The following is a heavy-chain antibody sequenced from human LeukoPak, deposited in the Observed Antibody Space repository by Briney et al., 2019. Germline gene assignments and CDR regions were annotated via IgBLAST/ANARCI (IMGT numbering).Heavy chain of an antibody. V-gene: IGHV4-59*08. J-gene: IGHJ5*02. CDR1: GGSISSYY. D-gene: IGHD2-15*01. CDR2: IYYSGST. CDR3: ARGALVVAATSWFDP. Sequence: PSETLSLTCTVSGGSISSYYWSWLRQPPGKGLEWIGYIYYSGSTNYNPSLKSRVTISVDTSKNQFSLKLSSVTAADTAVYYCARGALVVAATSWFDPWGQGTLVTVSS.